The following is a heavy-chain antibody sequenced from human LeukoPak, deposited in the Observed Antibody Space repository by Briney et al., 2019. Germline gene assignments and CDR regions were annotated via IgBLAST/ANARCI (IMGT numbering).Heavy chain of an antibody. CDR1: GFAFTSSA. D-gene: IGHD6-13*01. CDR3: ARARTRSSWYAIDY. Sequence: SVKVSCKASGFAFTSSAMQWVRQARGQRLEWIGWIVVGSGGTNYAQKFQGRVTMTRDTSISTAYMELSRLRSDDTAVYYCARARTRSSWYAIDYWGQGTLVTVSS. V-gene: IGHV1-58*02. CDR2: IVVGSGGT. J-gene: IGHJ4*02.